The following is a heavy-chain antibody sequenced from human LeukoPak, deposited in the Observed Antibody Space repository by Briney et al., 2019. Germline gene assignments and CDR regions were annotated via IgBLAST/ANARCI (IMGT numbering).Heavy chain of an antibody. CDR2: INPNSGGT. CDR1: GYTFTGYY. Sequence: ASVKVSCKASGYTFTGYYMHWVRQAPGQGLKWMGWINPNSGGTNYAQKFQGRVTMTRDTSISTAYMELSRLRSDDTAVYYCASSDSSGYSPPFYWGQGTLVTVSS. D-gene: IGHD3-22*01. V-gene: IGHV1-2*02. CDR3: ASSDSSGYSPPFY. J-gene: IGHJ4*02.